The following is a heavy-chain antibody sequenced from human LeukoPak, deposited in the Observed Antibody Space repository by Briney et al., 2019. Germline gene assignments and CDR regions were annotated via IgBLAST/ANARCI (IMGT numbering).Heavy chain of an antibody. V-gene: IGHV3-48*03. CDR2: MSSSGSTI. CDR3: AREKPELDY. J-gene: IGHJ4*02. CDR1: GFTFSSYE. Sequence: GGSLRLSCAASGFTFSSYEMNWVRQAPGKGLEWVSYMSSSGSTIYYADSVKGRFTISRDNAKNSLYLQMKSLRVEDTAVYYCAREKPELDYWGQGTLVTVSS.